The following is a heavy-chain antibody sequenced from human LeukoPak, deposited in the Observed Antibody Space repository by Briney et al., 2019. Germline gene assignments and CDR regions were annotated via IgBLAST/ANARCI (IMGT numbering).Heavy chain of an antibody. Sequence: SQTLSLTCAISGDSFSSKNTAWSWIRQSPSRGLEWLGSKYYRSKWYYDYAVSVKSLITISPDTSKHQFSLHLNSVTPEDTALYYCASGSYYLGFNSWGQGTLVTVSS. J-gene: IGHJ4*02. CDR1: GDSFSSKNTA. CDR2: KYYRSKWYY. V-gene: IGHV6-1*01. CDR3: ASGSYYLGFNS. D-gene: IGHD3-22*01.